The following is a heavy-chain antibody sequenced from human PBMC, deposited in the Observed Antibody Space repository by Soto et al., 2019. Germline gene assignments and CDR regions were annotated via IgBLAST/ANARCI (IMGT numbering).Heavy chain of an antibody. J-gene: IGHJ4*01. CDR2: IDPGDSYT. Sequence: LGESLKISCEGSGFTFTSSWINWVRQMPGKGLEWMGNIDPGDSYTNYSPSFQGHVTISCDKSINTAYLQWSSLEASDTAMYYCAWSPTGTAPHYFDYWXQGTLVTVSS. CDR1: GFTFTSSW. D-gene: IGHD1-1*01. CDR3: AWSPTGTAPHYFDY. V-gene: IGHV5-10-1*01.